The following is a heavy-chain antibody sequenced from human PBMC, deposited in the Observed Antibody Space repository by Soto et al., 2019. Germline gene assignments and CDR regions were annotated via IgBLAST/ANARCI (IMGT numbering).Heavy chain of an antibody. CDR3: ARSRAVTFYYYYYGMDV. D-gene: IGHD4-4*01. CDR1: GGSFSGYY. Sequence: PSETLSLTCAVYGGSFSGYYWSWIRQPPGKGLEWIGEINHSGSTNYNPSLKSRVTISVDTSKNQFSLKLSPVTAADTAVYYCARSRAVTFYYYYYGMDVWGQGTTVTVSS. J-gene: IGHJ6*02. CDR2: INHSGST. V-gene: IGHV4-34*01.